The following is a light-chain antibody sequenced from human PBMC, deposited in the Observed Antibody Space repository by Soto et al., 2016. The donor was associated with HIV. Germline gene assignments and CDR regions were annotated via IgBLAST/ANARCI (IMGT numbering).Light chain of an antibody. Sequence: SYELTQPPSVSVAPGKTARIPCGGNNIGSKRVHWYQQKPGQAPVLVVYDDSDRPSGIPERFSGSTSGNTATLTISRVEAGDEADFYCQVWDTSGDHFVVFGGGTKLTVL. J-gene: IGLJ2*01. CDR3: QVWDTSGDHFVV. CDR2: DDS. CDR1: NIGSKR. V-gene: IGLV3-21*03.